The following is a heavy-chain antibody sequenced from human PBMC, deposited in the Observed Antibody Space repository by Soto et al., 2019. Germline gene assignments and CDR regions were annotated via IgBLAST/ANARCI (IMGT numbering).Heavy chain of an antibody. Sequence: SETLSLTCTVSGGSISSYYWSWIRQPPGKGLEWIGYIYYSGSTNYNPSLKSRVTISVDTSKNQFSLKLSSVTAADTAVYYCARDDSSGSANFDYWGQGTLVTVSS. CDR2: IYYSGST. CDR3: ARDDSSGSANFDY. D-gene: IGHD3-10*01. J-gene: IGHJ4*02. CDR1: GGSISSYY. V-gene: IGHV4-59*01.